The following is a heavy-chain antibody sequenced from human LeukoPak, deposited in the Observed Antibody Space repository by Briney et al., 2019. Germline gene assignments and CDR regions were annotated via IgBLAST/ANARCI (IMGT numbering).Heavy chain of an antibody. V-gene: IGHV4-34*01. Sequence: SETLSLTCAVYGGSFSGYYWSWIRQPPGKGLEWIGEINHSGSTNYNPSLKSRVTIPVDTSKNQFSLKLSSVTAADTAVYYCARSVPAAPFDYWGQGTLVTVSS. CDR1: GGSFSGYY. D-gene: IGHD2-2*01. CDR3: ARSVPAAPFDY. CDR2: INHSGST. J-gene: IGHJ4*02.